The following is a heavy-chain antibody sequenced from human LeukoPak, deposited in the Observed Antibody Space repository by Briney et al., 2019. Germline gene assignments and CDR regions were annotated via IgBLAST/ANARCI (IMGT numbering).Heavy chain of an antibody. CDR3: ARDLGGLFDY. Sequence: GASVKVSCKASGGTFSSYAISWVRQAPGQGLEWMGGIIPIFGTANYAQKFQGRVTITTDESTSTAYMEPSSLRSEDTAVYYCARDLGGLFDYWGQGTLVTVSS. J-gene: IGHJ4*02. CDR1: GGTFSSYA. D-gene: IGHD6-25*01. CDR2: IIPIFGTA. V-gene: IGHV1-69*05.